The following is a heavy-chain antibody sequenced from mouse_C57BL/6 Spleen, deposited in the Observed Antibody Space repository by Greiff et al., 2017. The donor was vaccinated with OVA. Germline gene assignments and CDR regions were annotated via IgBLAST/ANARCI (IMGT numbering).Heavy chain of an antibody. V-gene: IGHV14-4*01. D-gene: IGHD2-3*01. CDR1: GFNIKDDY. Sequence: EVQLQQSGAELVRPGASVKLSCTASGFNIKDDYMHWVKQRPEQGLEWIGWIDPENGDTEYASKFQGKATITADTSSNTAYLQLSSLTSEDTAVYYCTTGVYDGYYVGAMDYWGQGTSVTVSS. CDR3: TTGVYDGYYVGAMDY. CDR2: IDPENGDT. J-gene: IGHJ4*01.